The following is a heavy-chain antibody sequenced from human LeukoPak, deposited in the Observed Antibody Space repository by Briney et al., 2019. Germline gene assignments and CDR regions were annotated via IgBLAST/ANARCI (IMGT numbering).Heavy chain of an antibody. CDR1: GFTFSSHS. J-gene: IGHJ4*02. V-gene: IGHV3-7*01. D-gene: IGHD5-24*01. CDR2: IRLDGAQK. Sequence: GGSLRLSCAASGFTFSSHSMGWDRQAPGKGLECVATIRLDGAQKDFVDSVKGRFTLSRDNAKNSLFLEMNRLRVEDTAVYYCARWRGLQSEFDCWGKGTLVTVSS. CDR3: ARWRGLQSEFDC.